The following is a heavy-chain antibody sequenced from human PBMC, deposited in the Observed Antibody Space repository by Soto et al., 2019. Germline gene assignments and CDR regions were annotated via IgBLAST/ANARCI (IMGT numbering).Heavy chain of an antibody. Sequence: GGSLRLSCAASGFTFSSYWMSWVRQAPGKGLEWVANIKQDGSEKYYVDSVKGRFTISRDNAKNSLYLQMNSLRAEDTAVYYCARVGYYDFWSGYQRHDAFAIWGQGTMVTVSS. CDR3: ARVGYYDFWSGYQRHDAFAI. CDR1: GFTFSSYW. V-gene: IGHV3-7*01. CDR2: IKQDGSEK. J-gene: IGHJ3*02. D-gene: IGHD3-3*01.